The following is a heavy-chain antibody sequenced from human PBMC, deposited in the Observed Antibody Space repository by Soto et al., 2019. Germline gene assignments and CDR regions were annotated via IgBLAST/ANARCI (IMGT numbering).Heavy chain of an antibody. CDR2: IGWSRTDI. Sequence: GGSLRLSCAASGFTLNEYAMHWFRQGPGKALKWFSSIGWSRTDIGYADSVKGRFTISRDNAKNSLYLQINSLRPEDTALYYCTKGAGSYPRYCFDNWGLGTLVTVSS. V-gene: IGHV3-9*01. J-gene: IGHJ4*02. CDR1: GFTLNEYA. CDR3: TKGAGSYPRYCFDN. D-gene: IGHD3-10*01.